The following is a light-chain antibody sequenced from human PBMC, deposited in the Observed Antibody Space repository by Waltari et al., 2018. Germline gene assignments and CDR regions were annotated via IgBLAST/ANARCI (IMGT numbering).Light chain of an antibody. Sequence: EIVLTQSPATLSLSPGERATLSCRARQSVSSYLAWYPQKPGQAPRLLIYDASHRATGIPARFSGSGSGTDFTLTISSLGPEDFAVYYCQQRSNWPLTFGGGTKVEIK. J-gene: IGKJ4*01. CDR2: DAS. CDR3: QQRSNWPLT. CDR1: QSVSSY. V-gene: IGKV3-11*01.